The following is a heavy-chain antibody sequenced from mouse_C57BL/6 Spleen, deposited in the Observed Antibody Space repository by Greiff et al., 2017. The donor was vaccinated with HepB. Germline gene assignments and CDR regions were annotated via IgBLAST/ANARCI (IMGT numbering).Heavy chain of an antibody. Sequence: QVHVKQSGPELVKPGASVKISCKASGYAFSSSWMNWVKQRPGKGLEWIGRIYPGDGDTNYNGKFKGKATLTADKSSSTAYMQLSSLTSEDSAVYFCAGPNYLGYWGQGTTLTVSS. CDR3: AGPNYLGY. CDR2: IYPGDGDT. J-gene: IGHJ2*01. CDR1: GYAFSSSW. V-gene: IGHV1-82*01.